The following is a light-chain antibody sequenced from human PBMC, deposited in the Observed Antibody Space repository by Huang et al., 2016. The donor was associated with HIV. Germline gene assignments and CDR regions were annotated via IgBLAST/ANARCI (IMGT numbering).Light chain of an antibody. J-gene: IGKJ1*01. CDR3: QQYNSYSRT. CDR2: KSS. Sequence: DIQMTQSPSTLSASVGDRVTITCRASQSISTWLALYQQKPGKAPKLLIYKSSNLESGVPPRFSGSGSGTEFTLTISSLQPDDFATYYCQQYNSYSRTFGQGTKVEIK. V-gene: IGKV1-5*03. CDR1: QSISTW.